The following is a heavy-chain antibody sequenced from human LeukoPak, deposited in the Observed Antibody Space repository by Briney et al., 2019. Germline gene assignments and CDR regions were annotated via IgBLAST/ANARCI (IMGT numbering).Heavy chain of an antibody. V-gene: IGHV3-48*03. J-gene: IGHJ4*02. CDR3: ARDYYDSSGYYYFDY. Sequence: GGSLRLSCAASGFTFSSYEMNWVRQAPGKGLEWVSYISSSGSTIYYADSVKGRFTISRDNAKNSLYLQMNSLRAEDTAVYYCARDYYDSSGYYYFDYWGQGTVVTLSS. CDR2: ISSSGSTI. CDR1: GFTFSSYE. D-gene: IGHD3-22*01.